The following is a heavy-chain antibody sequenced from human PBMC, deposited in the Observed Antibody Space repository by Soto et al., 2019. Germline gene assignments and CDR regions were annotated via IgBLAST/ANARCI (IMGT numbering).Heavy chain of an antibody. J-gene: IGHJ4*02. V-gene: IGHV5-10-1*01. CDR3: ARVGSSSIY. D-gene: IGHD6-6*01. CDR1: GYDFTIYW. CDR2: IDPSDSQT. Sequence: PGESLKISCQGSGYDFTIYWITWARRMPGKGLEWMGRIDPSDSQTNYSPSFQGHVTISADKSINTAYLQWRGLKASDTAIYYCARVGSSSIYWGQGTLVTVSS.